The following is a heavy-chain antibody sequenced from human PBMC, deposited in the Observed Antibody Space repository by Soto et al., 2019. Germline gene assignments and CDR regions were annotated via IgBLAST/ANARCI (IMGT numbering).Heavy chain of an antibody. Sequence: ASVKVSCKASGYTFTSFDINWVRQATGQGLEWMGWMNPNSGNTGYAQKFQGRVTMTRNTSISTAYMELSSLRSEDTAVYYCARAPDHYDFWSGYLNWFDPWGQGTLVTVSS. CDR3: ARAPDHYDFWSGYLNWFDP. D-gene: IGHD3-3*01. V-gene: IGHV1-8*01. CDR1: GYTFTSFD. J-gene: IGHJ5*02. CDR2: MNPNSGNT.